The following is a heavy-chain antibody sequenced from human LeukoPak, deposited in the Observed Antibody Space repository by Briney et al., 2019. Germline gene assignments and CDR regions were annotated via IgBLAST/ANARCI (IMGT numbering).Heavy chain of an antibody. Sequence: SGGSLRLSCAAPGFTFSSYAMSWVRQAPGKGLEWVSAISGSGGSTYYADSVKGRFTISRDNSKNTLYLQMNSLRAEDTAVYYCAKAGWYSSSCYVDYWGQGTLVTVSS. CDR1: GFTFSSYA. CDR3: AKAGWYSSSCYVDY. V-gene: IGHV3-23*01. J-gene: IGHJ4*02. CDR2: ISGSGGST. D-gene: IGHD6-6*01.